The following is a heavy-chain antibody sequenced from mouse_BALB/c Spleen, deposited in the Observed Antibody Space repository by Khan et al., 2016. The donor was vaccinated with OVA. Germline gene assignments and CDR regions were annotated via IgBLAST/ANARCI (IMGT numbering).Heavy chain of an antibody. CDR3: AREGAYYRSDGWFSY. CDR2: INPSNGYT. CDR1: CYTFTTYT. J-gene: IGHJ3*01. D-gene: IGHD2-14*01. V-gene: IGHV1-4*01. Sequence: QVQLKQSGAELARPGASAKMSCKASCYTFTTYTMHWVKQRPGQGLAWIGYINPSNGYTNYNQKFKDKSTLTPDKSSSTAYMQLSSLTSDYSAVYYCAREGAYYRSDGWFSYWGQGTLVTVSA.